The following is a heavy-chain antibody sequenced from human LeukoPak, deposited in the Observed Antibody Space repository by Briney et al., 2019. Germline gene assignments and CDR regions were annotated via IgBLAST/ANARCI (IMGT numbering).Heavy chain of an antibody. Sequence: ASVKVSCKASGYTFNRNAINWVRQAPGQGLEWMGWINTKTGTPTYAQGFTGRFVFSLDISVITAYLQISNLKAEDTAFYYCARRSPSADAFDIWGQGTMVTVSS. CDR1: GYTFNRNA. CDR3: ARRSPSADAFDI. V-gene: IGHV7-4-1*02. J-gene: IGHJ3*02. CDR2: INTKTGTP.